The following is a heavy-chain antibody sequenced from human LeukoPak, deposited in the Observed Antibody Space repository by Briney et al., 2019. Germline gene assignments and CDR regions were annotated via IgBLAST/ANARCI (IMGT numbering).Heavy chain of an antibody. CDR3: SRDPRPLDY. CDR2: ISGGGDDI. Sequence: PGGSLRLSCAASGFTFSDYYMTWIRQAPGKGLEVVSYISGGGDDINYADSVRGRFTISRDNAKNSLYLQMNSLRVEDTAVYFCSRDPRPLDYWGQGTLVTASS. CDR1: GFTFSDYY. J-gene: IGHJ4*02. V-gene: IGHV3-11*04.